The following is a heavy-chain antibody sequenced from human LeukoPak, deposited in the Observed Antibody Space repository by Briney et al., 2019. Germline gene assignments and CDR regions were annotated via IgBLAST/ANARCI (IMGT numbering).Heavy chain of an antibody. V-gene: IGHV4-61*08. CDR3: ARDYGGYSYGQYYFDY. Sequence: SETLSLTCTVSGGSISSGGYYWSWIRQHPGKGLEWIGYIYYSGSTNYNPSLKSRVTMSLDTSKNQFSLKLSSVTAADTAVYYCARDYGGYSYGQYYFDYWGQGTLVTVSS. CDR1: GGSISSGGYY. D-gene: IGHD5-18*01. J-gene: IGHJ4*02. CDR2: IYYSGST.